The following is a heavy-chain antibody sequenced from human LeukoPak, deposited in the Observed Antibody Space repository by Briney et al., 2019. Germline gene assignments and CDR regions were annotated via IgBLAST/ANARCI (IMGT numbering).Heavy chain of an antibody. J-gene: IGHJ3*01. CDR3: ARDLVVKRYAFDL. Sequence: TGGSLRLSCAASGFTFSSYSMNWVRQALGKGLEWVLYISRSSTTIYYADSVKGRFTISRDNAKNSLYLQMNSLRDEDTAVYYCARDLVVKRYAFDLWGQGTMVTVSS. CDR1: GFTFSSYS. D-gene: IGHD2-21*01. V-gene: IGHV3-48*02. CDR2: ISRSSTTI.